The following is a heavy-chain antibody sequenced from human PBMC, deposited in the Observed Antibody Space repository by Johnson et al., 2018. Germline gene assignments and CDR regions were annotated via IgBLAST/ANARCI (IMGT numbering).Heavy chain of an antibody. V-gene: IGHV5-51*03. CDR2: IYPGDSDS. CDR3: ARSVTPEGGDFQH. CDR1: GYSFTTYW. J-gene: IGHJ1*01. D-gene: IGHD4-11*01. Sequence: EVQLVQSGAEVKKPGVSLKISCKGSGYSFTTYWIGWVRKMPVKGLEWRGIIYPGDSDSRDSPAFQGQVTISADRSISPADLQWRSLKASDTAMYYCARSVTPEGGDFQHWGQGTLVTVSS.